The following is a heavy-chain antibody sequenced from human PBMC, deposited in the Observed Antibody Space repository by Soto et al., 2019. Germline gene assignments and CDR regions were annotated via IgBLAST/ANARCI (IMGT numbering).Heavy chain of an antibody. CDR1: GFTFSSYA. CDR3: AKDYRALGVTMENWFDP. J-gene: IGHJ5*02. CDR2: ISGSGGST. Sequence: GGSLRLSCAASGFTFSSYAMSWVRQAPGKGLEWVSAISGSGGSTYYADSVKGRFTISRDNSKNTLYLQMNSLRAEDTAVYYCAKDYRALGVTMENWFDPWGQGTLVTVSS. D-gene: IGHD3-10*01. V-gene: IGHV3-23*01.